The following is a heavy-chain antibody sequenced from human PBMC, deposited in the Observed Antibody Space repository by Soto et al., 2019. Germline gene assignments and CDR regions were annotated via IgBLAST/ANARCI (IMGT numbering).Heavy chain of an antibody. V-gene: IGHV3-53*01. CDR1: GFSVSANY. CDR3: AKDSNKYSSSLRGRYFDY. J-gene: IGHJ4*02. CDR2: IHGGGNT. Sequence: PGGSLRLSCVASGFSVSANYMTWMRQAPGKGLEWVSVIHGGGNTYYADSVKGRFTISRDNSKNTLLLQMNSLGAEDTAVYYCAKDSNKYSSSLRGRYFDYWGQGIGVTVSS. D-gene: IGHD4-4*01.